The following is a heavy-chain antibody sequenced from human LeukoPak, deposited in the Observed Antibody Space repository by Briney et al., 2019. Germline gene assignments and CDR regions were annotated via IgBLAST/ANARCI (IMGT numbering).Heavy chain of an antibody. Sequence: GSLRLSCAASGFTFSSYAMSWVRQAPGKGLEWVSAISGSGGSTYYADSVKGRFTISRDNSKNTLYLQMNSLRAEDTAVYYCAKASGSGYYFDYWGQGTLVTVSS. CDR2: ISGSGGST. CDR3: AKASGSGYYFDY. J-gene: IGHJ4*02. CDR1: GFTFSSYA. D-gene: IGHD5-12*01. V-gene: IGHV3-23*01.